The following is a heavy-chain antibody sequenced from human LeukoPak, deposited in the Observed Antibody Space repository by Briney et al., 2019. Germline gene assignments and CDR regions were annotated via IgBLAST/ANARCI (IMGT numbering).Heavy chain of an antibody. D-gene: IGHD3-3*01. CDR2: INPNSGVT. J-gene: IGHJ4*02. CDR3: AKDRRFSDD. Sequence: ASVKVSCKASGYTFIGYYIHWVRQAPGQGLEWMGWINPNSGVTNYAQKFQGRVTMTRDTSISTAYMELSRLRSDDTAVYYCAKDRRFSDDWGQGTLVTVSS. V-gene: IGHV1-2*02. CDR1: GYTFIGYY.